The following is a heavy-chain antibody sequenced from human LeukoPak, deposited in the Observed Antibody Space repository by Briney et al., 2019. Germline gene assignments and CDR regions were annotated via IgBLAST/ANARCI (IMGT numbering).Heavy chain of an antibody. CDR2: INPNSGGT. V-gene: IGHV1-2*02. CDR3: ARLYYYDSGGYKYTWFAP. CDR1: GYTFTGYY. D-gene: IGHD3-22*01. Sequence: ASVKVSCKASGYTFTGYYMHWVRQAPGQGLEWMGWINPNSGGTKYAQKFQGRVIMTRDTSISTAYMELSRLRSDDTAIYYCARLYYYDSGGYKYTWFAPWGQGTQVTVSS. J-gene: IGHJ5*02.